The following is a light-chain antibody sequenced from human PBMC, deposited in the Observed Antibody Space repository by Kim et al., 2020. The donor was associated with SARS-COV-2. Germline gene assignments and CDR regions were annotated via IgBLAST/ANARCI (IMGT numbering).Light chain of an antibody. V-gene: IGKV1-9*01. Sequence: SSVGDRVTITCRASQDIDNYLAWYQQQPGKAPNLLIYAASTLQRGVPSRFSGSGSGTDFALTISSLQAEDFATYYCQHLNTYLLAFGGGTKVEIK. J-gene: IGKJ4*01. CDR1: QDIDNY. CDR3: QHLNTYLLA. CDR2: AAS.